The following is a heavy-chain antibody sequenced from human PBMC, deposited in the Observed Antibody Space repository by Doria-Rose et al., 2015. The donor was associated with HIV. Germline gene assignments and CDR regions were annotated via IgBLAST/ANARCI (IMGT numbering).Heavy chain of an antibody. V-gene: IGHV1-24*01. CDR1: GYTLSGLS. CDR3: ATGHRDGFNYGGDF. Sequence: QGQLVQSGAEGKKPGASVRVSCKVSGYTLSGLSMHWVRQAPGKGLEWLGGFHPHAGETICTQKFPGRVPMTEDTSTDTAYLELSSLTSEDSAVYYCATGHRDGFNYGGDFWGQGTLVTVSS. D-gene: IGHD5-12*01. J-gene: IGHJ4*02. CDR2: FHPHAGET.